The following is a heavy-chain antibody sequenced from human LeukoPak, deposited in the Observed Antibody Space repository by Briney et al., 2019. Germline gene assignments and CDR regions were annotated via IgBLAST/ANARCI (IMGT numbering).Heavy chain of an antibody. J-gene: IGHJ4*02. Sequence: PGGFLRLSCAASGFIFSTYGMYWARQAPGKGLEWVAFIRHDGSIKNYADSVKGRSTISRENSKNTLYLQMNSLRAEDTAVYYCAKDSLADIDYWGQGTLVTVSS. CDR1: GFIFSTYG. CDR2: IRHDGSIK. D-gene: IGHD3-16*01. V-gene: IGHV3-30*02. CDR3: AKDSLADIDY.